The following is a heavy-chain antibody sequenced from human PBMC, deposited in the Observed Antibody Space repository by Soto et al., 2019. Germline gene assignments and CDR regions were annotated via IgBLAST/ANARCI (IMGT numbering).Heavy chain of an antibody. J-gene: IGHJ4*02. CDR1: GFTFDDYA. V-gene: IGHV3-9*01. CDR3: AKSPSYYGDFDY. D-gene: IGHD4-17*01. CDR2: ISWNSGRI. Sequence: EVPLVESGGGLVQPGRSLRLSCAASGFTFDDYAMHWVRQAPGKGLEWVAGISWNSGRIGYADSVKGRFTISRDNAKNSLYLQMNSLRAEDTALYYCAKSPSYYGDFDYWGQGTLVAVSS.